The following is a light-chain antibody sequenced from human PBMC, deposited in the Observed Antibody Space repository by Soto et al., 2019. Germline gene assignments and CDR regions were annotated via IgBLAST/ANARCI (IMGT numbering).Light chain of an antibody. Sequence: QSVLTQPPSASGTPGQRVTISCSGSNSNVGSNTVHWYQQHPGRPPKLLIYGVVRWPSGVPDRFSGSKSGNTASLTISGLQAEDEADYFCCSYAGGYTYLFGTGTKLTVL. CDR2: GVV. J-gene: IGLJ1*01. V-gene: IGLV1-44*01. CDR3: CSYAGGYTYL. CDR1: NSNVGSNT.